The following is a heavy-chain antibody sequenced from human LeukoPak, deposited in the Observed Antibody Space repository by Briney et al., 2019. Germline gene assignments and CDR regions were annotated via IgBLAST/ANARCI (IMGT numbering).Heavy chain of an antibody. CDR2: INTNTGNP. CDR3: ARDHYSSSAGWEFDY. D-gene: IGHD6-6*01. CDR1: GYTFTGYY. J-gene: IGHJ4*02. Sequence: ASVKVSCKASGYTFTGYYMHWVRQAPGQGLEWMGWINTNTGNPTYAQGFTGRFVFSLDTSVSTAYLQISSLKAEDTAVYYCARDHYSSSAGWEFDYWGQGTLVTVSS. V-gene: IGHV7-4-1*02.